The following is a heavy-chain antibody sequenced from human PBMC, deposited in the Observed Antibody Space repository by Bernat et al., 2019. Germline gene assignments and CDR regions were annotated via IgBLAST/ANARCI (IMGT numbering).Heavy chain of an antibody. Sequence: QVQLVESGVGVLQPGRSLSLSCAASGFTFSSYGMHWARQAPGKGLEWVAVLSYDGSNKYYADSVKGRFTISRDNSKNTLYLQMNSLRAEDTAVYYCAKDAGHIVGTNSYYFDYWGQGTLVTVS. J-gene: IGHJ4*02. D-gene: IGHD1-26*01. CDR3: AKDAGHIVGTNSYYFDY. CDR1: GFTFSSYG. V-gene: IGHV3-30*18. CDR2: LSYDGSNK.